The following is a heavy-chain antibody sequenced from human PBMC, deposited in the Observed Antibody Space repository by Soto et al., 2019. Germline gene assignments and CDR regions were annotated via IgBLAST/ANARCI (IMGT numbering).Heavy chain of an antibody. J-gene: IGHJ6*02. CDR2: ISSSSSYI. Sequence: EVQLVESGGGLVKPGGSLRLSCAASGFTFSSYSMNWVRQAPGKGLEWVSSISSSSSYIYYADSVKGRFTISRDNAKNSLYLQMNSLRAEDTAVYYCARDRGGSSWFDGYYGMDVWGQGTTVTVSS. V-gene: IGHV3-21*01. CDR3: ARDRGGSSWFDGYYGMDV. CDR1: GFTFSSYS. D-gene: IGHD6-13*01.